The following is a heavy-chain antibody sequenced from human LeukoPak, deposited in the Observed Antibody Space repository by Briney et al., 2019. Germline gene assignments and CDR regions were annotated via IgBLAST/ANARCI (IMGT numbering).Heavy chain of an antibody. CDR3: ARSGDIVVVPAALPYYYYYMDV. D-gene: IGHD2-2*01. V-gene: IGHV4-59*01. CDR1: GGSISSYY. CDR2: IYYSGST. Sequence: PSQTLSLTCTVSGGSISSYYWSWIRQPPRKGLEWIGYIYYSGSTNYNPSLKSRVTISVDTSKNQFSLKLSSVTAADTAVYYCARSGDIVVVPAALPYYYYYMDVWGKGTTVTVSS. J-gene: IGHJ6*03.